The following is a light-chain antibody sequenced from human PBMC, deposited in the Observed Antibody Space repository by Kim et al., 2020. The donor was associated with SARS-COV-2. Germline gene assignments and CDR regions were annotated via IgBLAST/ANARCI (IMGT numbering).Light chain of an antibody. CDR1: QGISNY. CDR2: AAS. CDR3: QKYNSAPLT. Sequence: ASVGDRVPIPCRASQGISNYLAWYQQKPGKVPKLLIYAASTLQSGVPSRFSGSGSGTDFTLTISSLQPEDVATYYCQKYNSAPLTFGPGTKVDIK. J-gene: IGKJ3*01. V-gene: IGKV1-27*01.